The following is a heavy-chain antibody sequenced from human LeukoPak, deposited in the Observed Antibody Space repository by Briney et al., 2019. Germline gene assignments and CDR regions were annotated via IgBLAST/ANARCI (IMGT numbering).Heavy chain of an antibody. D-gene: IGHD4-23*01. CDR1: GYTLTELS. CDR2: FYPEDGET. J-gene: IGHJ4*02. CDR3: ATDLLADYGGKERY. Sequence: GASVTVSCKVSGYTLTELSMHWVRQAPGKGLEWMGGFYPEDGETIYAQKFQGRVTMTEDTSTDTAYMELSSLRSEDTAVYYCATDLLADYGGKERYWGQGTLVTVSS. V-gene: IGHV1-24*01.